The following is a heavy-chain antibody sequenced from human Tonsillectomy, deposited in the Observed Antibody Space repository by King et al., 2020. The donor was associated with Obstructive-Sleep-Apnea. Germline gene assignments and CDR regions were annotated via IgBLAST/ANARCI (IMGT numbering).Heavy chain of an antibody. D-gene: IGHD3-22*01. CDR3: ARARYYYDSIDF. J-gene: IGHJ4*02. V-gene: IGHV4-59*01. CDR2: IYYSGST. CDR1: GGSISSYY. Sequence: QLQESGPGLVKPSETLSLTCTVSGGSISSYYWSWIRQPPGKGLEWIGNIYYSGSTNYNPSLKSRVTISVDTSKNQFSLELSPVTAADTAVYYCARARYYYDSIDFWGQGALVTVSS.